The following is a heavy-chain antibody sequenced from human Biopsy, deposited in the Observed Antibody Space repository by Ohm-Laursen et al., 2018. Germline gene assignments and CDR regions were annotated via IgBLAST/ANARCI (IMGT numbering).Heavy chain of an antibody. D-gene: IGHD1-26*01. CDR3: ARDRIELEATPTNADYYYFGMDV. CDR2: IAPRGSDA. J-gene: IGHJ6*02. V-gene: IGHV1-46*01. CDR1: GYMFLRYY. Sequence: ASVKVSCKASGYMFLRYYIHWVRQAPGKGLEWMGIIAPRGSDATYAQKFQSRLIMTTDTSTATVYMQLGNPTSEDTAVYFCARDRIELEATPTNADYYYFGMDVWGQGTTVTVS.